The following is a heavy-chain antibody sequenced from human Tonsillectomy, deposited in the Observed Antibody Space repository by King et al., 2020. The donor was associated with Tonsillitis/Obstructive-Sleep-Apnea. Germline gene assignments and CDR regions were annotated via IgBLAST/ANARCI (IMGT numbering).Heavy chain of an antibody. Sequence: VQLQQWGAGLLKPSETLSLSCAVYVGSFSTYYWSWIRQPPEKGLEWIGEINHSGDANYNPSLKSRVTITVDTYKNQFSLRLNSVTAADTAVYYCARGMEQDFWGGNYSDAFDIWGQGTMVTVSS. CDR3: ARGMEQDFWGGNYSDAFDI. D-gene: IGHD3-3*01. J-gene: IGHJ3*02. CDR2: INHSGDA. CDR1: VGSFSTYY. V-gene: IGHV4-34*01.